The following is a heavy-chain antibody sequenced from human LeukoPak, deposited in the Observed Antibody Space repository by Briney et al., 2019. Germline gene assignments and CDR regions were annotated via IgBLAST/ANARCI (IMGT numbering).Heavy chain of an antibody. CDR2: FSYSGST. Sequence: SETLSLTCTVSGGSVSSSGFYWGWIRQPPGKGLEWIGSFSYSGSTYYNPSLKSRVTISVGTSNNQFSLKLSSVTAADTAVYYCARQMYGVLRCLIFDYWGQGTLVTVSS. CDR1: GGSVSSSGFY. CDR3: ARQMYGVLRCLIFDY. J-gene: IGHJ4*02. V-gene: IGHV4-39*01. D-gene: IGHD3-3*01.